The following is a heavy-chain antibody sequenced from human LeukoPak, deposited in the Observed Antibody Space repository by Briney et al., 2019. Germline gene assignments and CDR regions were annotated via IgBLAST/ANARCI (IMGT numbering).Heavy chain of an antibody. J-gene: IGHJ4*02. CDR1: GGSISSYY. Sequence: SETLSLTCAVSGGSISSYYWSWIRQPPGKGLEWIGYIYYSGSTNYNPSLKSRVTISVDTSKNQFSLKLSSVTAADTAVYYCARGPTFYDFWSGNSLDYWGQGTLVTVSS. D-gene: IGHD3-3*01. V-gene: IGHV4-59*01. CDR3: ARGPTFYDFWSGNSLDY. CDR2: IYYSGST.